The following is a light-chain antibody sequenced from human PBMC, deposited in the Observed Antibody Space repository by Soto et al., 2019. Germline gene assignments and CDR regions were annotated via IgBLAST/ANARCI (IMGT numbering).Light chain of an antibody. J-gene: IGKJ2*01. CDR1: QSVSSSY. CDR2: GAS. CDR3: QQYGSSPPYT. V-gene: IGKV3-20*01. Sequence: EIVLTQSPGTLSLSPGERATLSCRASQSVSSSYLAWYQQKPDQAPRLLIYGASSRATGIPDRFSGSGSGTDFTLTISRLEPEDFAVYYCQQYGSSPPYTFGQGTKVDIK.